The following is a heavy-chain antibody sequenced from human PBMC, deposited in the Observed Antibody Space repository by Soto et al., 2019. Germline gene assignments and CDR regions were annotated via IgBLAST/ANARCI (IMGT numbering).Heavy chain of an antibody. CDR1: GFTVSNNY. CDR3: AAHRGGGGY. J-gene: IGHJ4*02. D-gene: IGHD3-10*01. CDR2: IYSGGYT. V-gene: IGHV3-53*01. Sequence: EVQLVESGGGLIQPGGSLRLSCAVSGFTVSNNYMSWVRQAPGKGLEGVSVIYSGGYTAYGDSVKGRFTISRDNSKNTLFLHINSRGAADTAVYFCAAHRGGGGYWVQGTLVTVSS.